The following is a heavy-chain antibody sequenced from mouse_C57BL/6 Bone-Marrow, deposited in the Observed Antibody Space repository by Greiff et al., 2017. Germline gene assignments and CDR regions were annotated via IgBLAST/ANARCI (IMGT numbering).Heavy chain of an antibody. V-gene: IGHV2-2*01. D-gene: IGHD2-1*01. CDR3: ARAIYYGNSN. CDR1: GFSLTSYG. J-gene: IGHJ3*01. Sequence: VQLQESGPGLVQPSQSLSITCTVSGFSLTSYGVHWVRQSPGKGLEWLGVIWSGGSTDYNAAFISRLSISKDNSKSQVFFKMNSLQADDTAIYYCARAIYYGNSNWGQGTLVTVSA. CDR2: IWSGGST.